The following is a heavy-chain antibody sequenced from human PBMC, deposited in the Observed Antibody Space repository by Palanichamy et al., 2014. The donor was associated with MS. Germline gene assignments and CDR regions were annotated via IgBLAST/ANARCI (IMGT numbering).Heavy chain of an antibody. D-gene: IGHD3-3*01. CDR1: GFTFSSYS. CDR2: ISSSSSYI. V-gene: IGHV3-21*01. J-gene: IGHJ6*02. Sequence: EVQLVESGGGLVKPGGSLRLSCAASGFTFSSYSMNWVRQAPGKGLEWVSSISSSSSYIYYADSVKGRFTISRDNAKNSLYLQMNSLRAEDTAVYYCARGYVLRFLEWFHALRDYYGMDVWGQGTTVTVSS. CDR3: ARGYVLRFLEWFHALRDYYGMDV.